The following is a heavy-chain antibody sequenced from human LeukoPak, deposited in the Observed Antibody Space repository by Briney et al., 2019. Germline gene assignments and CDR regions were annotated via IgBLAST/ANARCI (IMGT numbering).Heavy chain of an antibody. J-gene: IGHJ4*02. D-gene: IGHD3-16*02. V-gene: IGHV4-59*08. CDR3: ASTEAYASLHFDY. CDR1: GASISGYY. CDR2: VYYSGST. Sequence: SETLSLTCTVSGASISGYYWSWIRQPPGKGLEWIGFVYYSGSTNYSPSLKSRATISIDTSKNQFSLRLSSVTAADTAVYYCASTEAYASLHFDYWGQGTLVTASS.